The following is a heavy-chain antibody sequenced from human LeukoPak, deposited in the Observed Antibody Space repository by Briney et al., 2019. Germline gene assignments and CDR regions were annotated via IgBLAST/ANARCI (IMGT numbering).Heavy chain of an antibody. CDR3: ARDPFLGGGAPGYYFDY. D-gene: IGHD2-15*01. CDR2: ISFDGNNR. V-gene: IGHV3-30-3*01. Sequence: GGSLRLSCAVSGFTLSSHAIHWVRQAPGKGLEWVAVISFDGNNRNYAHSVSGRFIISRDNSHNTLYLQMYSLRLEDTAVYFCARDPFLGGGAPGYYFDYWGQGTLVTVSS. CDR1: GFTLSSHA. J-gene: IGHJ4*02.